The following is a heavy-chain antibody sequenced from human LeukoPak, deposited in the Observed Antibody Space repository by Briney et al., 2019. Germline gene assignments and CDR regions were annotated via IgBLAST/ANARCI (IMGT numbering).Heavy chain of an antibody. CDR1: GGTFSSYA. J-gene: IGHJ5*02. D-gene: IGHD5-24*01. Sequence: GASVKVSCKASGGTFSSYAISWVRQAPGQGLEWVGGIIPIFGTANCAQKFQGRVTITADESTSTAYMELSSLRSEDTAVYYCARDNSVRDEAWWFNPWGQGTLVTVSS. CDR2: IIPIFGTA. V-gene: IGHV1-69*13. CDR3: ARDNSVRDEAWWFNP.